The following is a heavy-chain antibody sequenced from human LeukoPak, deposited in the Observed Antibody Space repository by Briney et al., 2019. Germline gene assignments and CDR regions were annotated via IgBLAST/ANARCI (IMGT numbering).Heavy chain of an antibody. V-gene: IGHV1-18*01. CDR1: GYTFTSYG. Sequence: ASVKVSCKASGYTFTSYGISWVRQAPGQGLEWMGWISPYNGNTNHAQNVQGRVTMTTDTSTSTAYMELRSLRSDDTAVYYCARDLGSRITMIVVVTPFDYWGQGTLVTVSS. CDR2: ISPYNGNT. J-gene: IGHJ4*02. D-gene: IGHD3-22*01. CDR3: ARDLGSRITMIVVVTPFDY.